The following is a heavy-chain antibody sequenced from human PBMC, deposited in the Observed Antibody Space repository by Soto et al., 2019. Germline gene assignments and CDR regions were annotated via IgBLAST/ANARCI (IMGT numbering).Heavy chain of an antibody. CDR3: ASPIGYNQYFDY. J-gene: IGHJ4*02. CDR2: IYPADSDT. Sequence: VFQQNCSKGSGYSFTNNWIGWMRQMPGKGLEWMGIIYPADSDTRYSPSFQGQVTISADRSISTAYLQWSSLKDSDTAMYYCASPIGYNQYFDYWGQGTLVTVSS. CDR1: GYSFTNNW. V-gene: IGHV5-51*01. D-gene: IGHD6-25*01.